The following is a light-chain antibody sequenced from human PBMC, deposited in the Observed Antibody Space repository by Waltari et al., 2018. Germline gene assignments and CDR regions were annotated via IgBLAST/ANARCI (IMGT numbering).Light chain of an antibody. V-gene: IGKV3-15*01. Sequence: EIMMTQSPATLSLSPGERATLPCRASQSVGSNLAWYQPKLGQAPRLLMFAASTRAPDIPARFSGSGSGTDFTLTISGLQSEDFALYYCQQYSDWPPWTFGQGTKVEIK. CDR2: AAS. J-gene: IGKJ1*01. CDR3: QQYSDWPPWT. CDR1: QSVGSN.